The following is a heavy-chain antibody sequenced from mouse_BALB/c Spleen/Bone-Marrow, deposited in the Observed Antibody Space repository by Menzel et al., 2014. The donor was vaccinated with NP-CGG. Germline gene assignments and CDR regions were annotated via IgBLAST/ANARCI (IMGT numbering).Heavy chain of an antibody. CDR1: GDSITSGY. CDR2: INYSGNT. J-gene: IGHJ2*01. V-gene: IGHV3-8*02. D-gene: IGHD1-2*01. CDR3: TRNYYGP. Sequence: EVKLMESGPSLVKPSQTLSLTCSVTGDSITSGYWNWIRRFPGSKLEYMGYINYSGNTYYNPSLISRISITRDTSKNQYYLQLNSVTTEDTATYYCTRNYYGPWGQGATLTVSS.